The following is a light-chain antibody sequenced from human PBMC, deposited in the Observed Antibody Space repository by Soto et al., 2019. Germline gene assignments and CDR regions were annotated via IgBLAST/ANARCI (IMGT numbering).Light chain of an antibody. Sequence: DIQITQSPSSLSASVRDTVTITSRASQNILTYLNVYQHIPGKAPNFLIYAATSVQDWVPSRFSGSESGTEFTLTISSLQPEDSATYYCQQSYSAPLTFGQGTNLEIK. CDR1: QNILTY. J-gene: IGKJ2*01. CDR3: QQSYSAPLT. CDR2: AAT. V-gene: IGKV1-39*01.